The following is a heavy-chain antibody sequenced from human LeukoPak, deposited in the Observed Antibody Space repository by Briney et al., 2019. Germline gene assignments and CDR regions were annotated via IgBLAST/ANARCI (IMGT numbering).Heavy chain of an antibody. CDR3: VRGADRSERVWGSYRPFDY. D-gene: IGHD3-16*02. V-gene: IGHV1-18*01. Sequence: GASVKVSCKASGYTFSNYGISWVRQAPGQGLEWMGWISAYNGDTNYAQKVQGRVTMTTDTSTSTAYMELRGLRSDDTAVYYCVRGADRSERVWGSYRPFDYWGQGTLVTVSS. J-gene: IGHJ4*02. CDR1: GYTFSNYG. CDR2: ISAYNGDT.